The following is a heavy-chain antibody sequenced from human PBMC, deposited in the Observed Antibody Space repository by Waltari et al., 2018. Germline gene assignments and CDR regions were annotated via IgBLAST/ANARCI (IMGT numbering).Heavy chain of an antibody. CDR3: ARHHCRSTSCYPLIVGGDWFDP. CDR1: GGSISSSSYY. CDR2: IYYSGST. V-gene: IGHV4-39*01. D-gene: IGHD2-2*01. Sequence: QLQLQESGPGLVKPSETLSLTCTVSGGSISSSSYYWGWIRQPPGKGLEWIGSIYYSGSTYYNPSLKSRCTIAVDTSKNQFSLKVSSVTAADTAVYYWARHHCRSTSCYPLIVGGDWFDPWGQGTLVIVSS. J-gene: IGHJ5*02.